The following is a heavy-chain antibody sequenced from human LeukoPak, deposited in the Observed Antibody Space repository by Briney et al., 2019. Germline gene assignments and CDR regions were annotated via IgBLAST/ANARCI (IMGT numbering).Heavy chain of an antibody. CDR3: ARVRGAGLQYYYMDV. J-gene: IGHJ6*03. D-gene: IGHD1-26*01. CDR2: IWDDGSKR. V-gene: IGHV3-33*01. Sequence: GGSLRLSCAASGFTFSSYAMHWVRQVPGKGLEWVAIIWDDGSKRYYEDSVKGRFTISRDNAKDSLYLQMNSLRADDTAVYYCARVRGAGLQYYYMDVWGKGTTVTVSS. CDR1: GFTFSSYA.